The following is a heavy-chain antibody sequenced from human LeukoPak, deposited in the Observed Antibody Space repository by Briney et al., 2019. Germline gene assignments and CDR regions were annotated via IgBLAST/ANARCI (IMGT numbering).Heavy chain of an antibody. V-gene: IGHV1-18*01. CDR3: AREAYLWVGDAANRPFDF. Sequence: ASVKVSCKASGYTFSTYSFSWVRLAPGQGLQWVGWISPYNGNTNYAQNLQGRVTLTTDTSTNTAYMELTNLTSDDTAVYYCAREAYLWVGDAANRPFDFWGQGTLVTVSS. J-gene: IGHJ4*02. CDR1: GYTFSTYS. D-gene: IGHD3-16*01. CDR2: ISPYNGNT.